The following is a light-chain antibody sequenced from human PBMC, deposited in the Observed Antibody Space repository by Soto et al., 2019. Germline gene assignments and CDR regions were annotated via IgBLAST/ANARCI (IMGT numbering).Light chain of an antibody. CDR1: QSVSNNY. CDR3: QHYGSSGT. CDR2: GAS. V-gene: IGKV3-20*01. Sequence: EIVLPQPSGTLPLSPGERATLSCRASQSVSNNYLAWYQQKPGQAPRLLIYGASNRATGIPDRFSGSGSGTDFTLTIRRLEPEDFAVDYCQHYGSSGTFGPGTKVDIK. J-gene: IGKJ1*01.